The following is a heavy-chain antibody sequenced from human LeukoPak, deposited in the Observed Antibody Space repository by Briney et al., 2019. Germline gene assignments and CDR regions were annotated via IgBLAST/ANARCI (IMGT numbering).Heavy chain of an antibody. CDR2: IYYSGST. Sequence: SSETLSLTCTVSGDSVSGISFYWSWIRQPPGKGLEWIGYIYYSGSTNYNPSLKSRVTISGDTSKNQFFLKLSSVTAADTAVYYCAREVPDSSGYYFDYWGQGTLVTVSS. J-gene: IGHJ4*02. D-gene: IGHD3-22*01. V-gene: IGHV4-61*01. CDR1: GDSVSGISFY. CDR3: AREVPDSSGYYFDY.